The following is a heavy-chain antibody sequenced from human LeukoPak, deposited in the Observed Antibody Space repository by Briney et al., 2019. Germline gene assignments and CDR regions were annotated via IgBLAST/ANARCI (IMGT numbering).Heavy chain of an antibody. Sequence: PGGSLTLSCAASGFTFSSYWMHWVRQAPGKGLVWVSRINSDGSSTSYADSVKGRFAISRDNAKNTLYLQMNSLRAEDTAVYYCARGLYTAMVNFDYWGQGTLVTVSS. D-gene: IGHD5-18*01. J-gene: IGHJ4*02. V-gene: IGHV3-74*01. CDR1: GFTFSSYW. CDR2: INSDGSST. CDR3: ARGLYTAMVNFDY.